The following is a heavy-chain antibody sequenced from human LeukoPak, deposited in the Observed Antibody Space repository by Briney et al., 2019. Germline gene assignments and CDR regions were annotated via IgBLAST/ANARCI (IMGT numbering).Heavy chain of an antibody. J-gene: IGHJ5*02. CDR3: ARRRGYSGYDPFDP. CDR2: INSDGSST. D-gene: IGHD5-12*01. CDR1: GFTFSSYW. Sequence: GGSLRLSCAASGFTFSSYWMHWVRHAPGKGLVWVSRINSDGSSTSHADSVKGRFTISRDNAKNTLYLQMNSLRVEDTAVYYCARRRGYSGYDPFDPWGQGTLVTVSS. V-gene: IGHV3-74*01.